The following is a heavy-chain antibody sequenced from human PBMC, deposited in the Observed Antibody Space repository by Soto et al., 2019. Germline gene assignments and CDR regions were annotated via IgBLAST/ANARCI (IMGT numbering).Heavy chain of an antibody. CDR3: VRHCPAYCLSS. V-gene: IGHV4-4*02. CDR1: GDSISSNYW. J-gene: IGHJ5*02. Sequence: QVQLQESGPGLVKPSGTLSLTCAVSGDSISSNYWWSWVRQPPGKGLEWIGETHHSGSTNYSPSLQSRVGKSIDKSNNQFSLRLSSVTAADTAIYYCVRHCPAYCLSSWGQGTLVTVSS. D-gene: IGHD2-21*01. CDR2: THHSGST.